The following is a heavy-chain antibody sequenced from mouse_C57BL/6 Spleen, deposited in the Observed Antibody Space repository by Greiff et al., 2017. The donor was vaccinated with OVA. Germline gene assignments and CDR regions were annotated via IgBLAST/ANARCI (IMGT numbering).Heavy chain of an antibody. V-gene: IGHV5-9-1*02. CDR3: TRDPDYYGSSPYWYIDV. J-gene: IGHJ1*03. CDR1: GFTFSSYA. Sequence: EVKLVESGEGLVKPGGSLKLSCAASGFTFSSYAMSWVRQTPEKRLEWVAYISSGGDYIYYADTVKGRFTISRDNARNTLYLQMSSLKSEDTAMYYCTRDPDYYGSSPYWYIDVWGTGTTVTVSS. CDR2: ISSGGDYI. D-gene: IGHD1-1*01.